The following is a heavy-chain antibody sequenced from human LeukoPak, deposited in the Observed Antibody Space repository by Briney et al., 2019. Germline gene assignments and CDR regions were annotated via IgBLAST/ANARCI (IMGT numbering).Heavy chain of an antibody. J-gene: IGHJ5*02. Sequence: SETLSLTCTVSGGSISSSSYYWGWIRPPPGKGLEWIGSIYYSGSTYYNPSLKSRVTISVDTSKNQFSLKLSSVTAADTAVYYCARQTNWDEGWFDPWGQGTLVTVSS. CDR2: IYYSGST. CDR1: GGSISSSSYY. D-gene: IGHD1-20*01. CDR3: ARQTNWDEGWFDP. V-gene: IGHV4-39*01.